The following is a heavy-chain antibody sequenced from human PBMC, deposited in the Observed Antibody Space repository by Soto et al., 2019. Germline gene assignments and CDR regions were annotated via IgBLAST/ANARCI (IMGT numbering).Heavy chain of an antibody. CDR3: ARDVAPTRDPAPPHELTNDY. Sequence: ASVKVSCKASGGTFSSYTISWVRQAPGQGLEWMGRIIPILGIANYAQKFQGRVTITADKSTSTAYMELSSLRSEDTAVYYCARDVAPTRDPAPPHELTNDYWGQGTLVTVSS. CDR2: IIPILGIA. J-gene: IGHJ4*02. CDR1: GGTFSSYT. V-gene: IGHV1-69*04. D-gene: IGHD2-8*01.